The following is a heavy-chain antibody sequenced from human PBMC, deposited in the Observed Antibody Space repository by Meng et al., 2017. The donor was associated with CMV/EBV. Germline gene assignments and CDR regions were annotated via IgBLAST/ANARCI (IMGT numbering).Heavy chain of an antibody. V-gene: IGHV2-5*01. CDR2: NYWNDDK. CDR3: AHRYYDSSIGWFDP. D-gene: IGHD3-22*01. J-gene: IGHJ5*02. CDR1: GFSLSTSGVG. Sequence: SGPTLVKPTQTLTLTCTFSGFSLSTSGVGVGWIRQPPGKALEWLALNYWNDDKRYSPSLKGRLTITKDTSKNQVVLTMTNMDPVDTATYYCAHRYYDSSIGWFDPWGQGTLVTVSS.